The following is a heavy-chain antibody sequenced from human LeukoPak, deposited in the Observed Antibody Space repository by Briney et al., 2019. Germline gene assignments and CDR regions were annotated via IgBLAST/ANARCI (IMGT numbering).Heavy chain of an antibody. D-gene: IGHD6-13*01. J-gene: IGHJ4*02. CDR3: ARGHAGYSSSQFH. CDR1: GYSFTSYW. CDR2: IYPGDSDT. V-gene: IGHV5-51*01. Sequence: GASLQISCKGSGYSFTSYWIGWVRQMPGKGLEWMGSIYPGDSDTRYSPSFEGQVTISADKSISTAYLQWSRLKASDTAMYYCARGHAGYSSSQFHWGQGTLVTVSS.